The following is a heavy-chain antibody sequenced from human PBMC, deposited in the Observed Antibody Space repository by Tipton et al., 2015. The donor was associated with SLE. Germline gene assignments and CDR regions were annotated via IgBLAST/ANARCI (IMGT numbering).Heavy chain of an antibody. CDR1: GYTFNAYY. D-gene: IGHD4-11*01. J-gene: IGHJ4*02. Sequence: QVQLVQPGAEVKPPGASVKVSCRASGYTFNAYYLHWVRQAPGIGLEWMGRINPHSGGTDFAQKFQGRVSMTRDTSISTAYMELSRLRPDDTAVYCRARLVYSNSNSGYWGQGTLVAVSS. CDR3: ARLVYSNSNSGY. V-gene: IGHV1-2*06. CDR2: INPHSGGT.